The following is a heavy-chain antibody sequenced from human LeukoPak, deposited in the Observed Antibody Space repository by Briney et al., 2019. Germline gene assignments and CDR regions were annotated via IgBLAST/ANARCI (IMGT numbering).Heavy chain of an antibody. CDR2: ISGSGTYI. J-gene: IGHJ5*02. V-gene: IGHV3-21*01. CDR1: GFTFSSYS. CDR3: ARGFWSGPPWFDP. D-gene: IGHD3-3*01. Sequence: GGSLRLSCAASGFTFSSYSMNWVRQAPGKGLEWVSSISGSGTYIYYADSVQGRFTISRDNAKNSLYLQMNSLRAEDTAVYYCARGFWSGPPWFDPWGQGTLVTVSS.